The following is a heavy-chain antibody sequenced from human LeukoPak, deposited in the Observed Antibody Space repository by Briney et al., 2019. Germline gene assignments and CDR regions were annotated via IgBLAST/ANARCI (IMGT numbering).Heavy chain of an antibody. CDR3: AKDTYYYDSSGHPDY. J-gene: IGHJ4*02. V-gene: IGHV3-43*02. CDR2: ISGDGGST. D-gene: IGHD3-22*01. CDR1: GFTFDDYA. Sequence: PGRSLRLSCAASGFTFDDYAMHWVRQAPGKGLEWVSLISGDGGSTYYADSVKGRFTISRDNSKNSLYLQMNSLRTEDTALYYCAKDTYYYDSSGHPDYWGLGTLVTVSS.